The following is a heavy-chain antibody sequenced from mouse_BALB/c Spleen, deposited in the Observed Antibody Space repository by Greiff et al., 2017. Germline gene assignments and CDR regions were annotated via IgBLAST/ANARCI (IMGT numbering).Heavy chain of an antibody. CDR3: ARQTNYYFDY. V-gene: IGHV5-6*02. CDR2: ISSGGSYT. CDR1: GFTFSSYG. Sequence: DVKLVESGGDLVKPGGSLKLSCAASGFTFSSYGMSWVRQTPDKRLEWVATISSGGSYTYYPDSVKGRFTISRDNAKNTLYLQMSSLKSEDTAMYYCARQTNYYFDYWGQGTTLTVSS. D-gene: IGHD1-3*01. J-gene: IGHJ2*01.